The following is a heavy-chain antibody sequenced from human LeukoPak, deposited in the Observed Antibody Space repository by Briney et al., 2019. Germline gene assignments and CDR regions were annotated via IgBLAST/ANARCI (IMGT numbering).Heavy chain of an antibody. D-gene: IGHD6-6*01. J-gene: IGHJ4*02. CDR2: IYISGST. V-gene: IGHV4-61*02. Sequence: SQTLSLTYTVSGSISSGSYYWSWIRQPAGKGLEWIGRIYISGSTNYNPSLESRVTISVDTSKNQFSLRLTSLTAADTAVYYCAREGQQLVPPLDYWGQGTLVTVSS. CDR1: GSISSGSYY. CDR3: AREGQQLVPPLDY.